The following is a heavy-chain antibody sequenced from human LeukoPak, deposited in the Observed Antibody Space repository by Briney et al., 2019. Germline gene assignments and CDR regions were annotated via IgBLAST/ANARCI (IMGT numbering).Heavy chain of an antibody. J-gene: IGHJ4*02. CDR1: GLTFNNYE. CDR3: ARAYSSSWTRGYFDY. V-gene: IGHV3-48*03. D-gene: IGHD6-13*01. Sequence: PGGSLRLSCAASGLTFNNYEMNWVRQAPGKGLEWVSSVSGGSTNIYYADSVKGRFTTSRDNAENSLYLQMNSLRADDTAAYYCARAYSSSWTRGYFDYWGQGSLVTVSS. CDR2: VSGGSTNI.